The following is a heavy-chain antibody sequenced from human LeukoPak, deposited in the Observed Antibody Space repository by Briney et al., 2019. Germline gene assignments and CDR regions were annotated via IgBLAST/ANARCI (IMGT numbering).Heavy chain of an antibody. Sequence: SETLSLTCTVSGGSISSYYWSWIRQPAGKGLEWIGRIYTSGSTNYNPSLKSRVTMSVDTSKNQFSLKLSSVTAADTAVYYCARDTYYYDSSGYTSAFDIWGQGTMVNVSS. CDR1: GGSISSYY. CDR2: IYTSGST. J-gene: IGHJ3*02. D-gene: IGHD3-22*01. CDR3: ARDTYYYDSSGYTSAFDI. V-gene: IGHV4-4*07.